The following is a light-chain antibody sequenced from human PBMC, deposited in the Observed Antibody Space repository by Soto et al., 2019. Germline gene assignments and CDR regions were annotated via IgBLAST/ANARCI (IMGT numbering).Light chain of an antibody. Sequence: QSALTQPASVSGSPGQSITITYTGSSNDIGAYKYVSWYQQYPGKAPKLIIFEVSNRPSGVSNRFSGSKSGNTASLTIAGLQAEDEADYHCSSYTTGNTLYVFGGGTKLTVL. V-gene: IGLV2-14*01. CDR3: SSYTTGNTLYV. J-gene: IGLJ1*01. CDR2: EVS. CDR1: SNDIGAYKY.